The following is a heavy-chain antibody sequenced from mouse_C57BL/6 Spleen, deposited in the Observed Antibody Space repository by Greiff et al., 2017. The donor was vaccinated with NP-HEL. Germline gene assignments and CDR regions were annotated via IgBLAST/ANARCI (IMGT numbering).Heavy chain of an antibody. CDR2: IYPGDGDT. D-gene: IGHD2-1*01. Sequence: VQLQQSGPELVKPGASVKISCKASGYAFSSSWMNWVKQRPGKGLEWIGRIYPGDGDTNYNGKFKGKATLTADKSSSTAYMQLSSLTSEDSAVYCCASTSYGKGLYYAMDYWGQGTSVTVSS. J-gene: IGHJ4*01. V-gene: IGHV1-82*01. CDR1: GYAFSSSW. CDR3: ASTSYGKGLYYAMDY.